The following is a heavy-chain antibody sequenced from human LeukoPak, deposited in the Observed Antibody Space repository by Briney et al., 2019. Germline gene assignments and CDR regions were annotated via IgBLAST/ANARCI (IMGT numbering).Heavy chain of an antibody. V-gene: IGHV3-7*01. J-gene: IGHJ4*02. CDR3: ARWEKSSSWYCDY. D-gene: IGHD6-13*01. Sequence: ETLSLTCAVYGGSFSGYYWSWIRQPPGKGLEWVANIQRDGSEGYYADSVKGRFTVSRDNAKNSLYLQMNSLRAEDMAMYYCARWEKSSSWYCDYWGQGTLVTVSS. CDR2: IQRDGSEG. CDR1: GGSFSGYY.